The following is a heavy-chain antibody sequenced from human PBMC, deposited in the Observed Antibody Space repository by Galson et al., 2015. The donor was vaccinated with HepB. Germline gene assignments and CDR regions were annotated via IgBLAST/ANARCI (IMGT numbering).Heavy chain of an antibody. Sequence: SLTCAVSGGSISSTNWWSWVRQSPGKGLEWIGEIYHSGSTNYNPSLKSRVTIFLDNSKNQFSLNLTSVTAADTAVYYCATDRCSSPWGQGTLVSVSS. CDR3: ATDRCSSP. CDR1: GGSISSTNW. J-gene: IGHJ5*02. V-gene: IGHV4-4*02. CDR2: IYHSGST. D-gene: IGHD6-13*01.